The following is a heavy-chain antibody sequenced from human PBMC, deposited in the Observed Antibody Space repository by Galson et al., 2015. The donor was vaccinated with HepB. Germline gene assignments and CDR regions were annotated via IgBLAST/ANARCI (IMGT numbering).Heavy chain of an antibody. Sequence: CVISGDSVSSNSAAWNWIRQSPSRGLEWLGRTYYRSKWYDDYAVSVKSRITINPDTSKNQFSLQLSSVTPEDTAVYYCARVSGGGDSCYSLSGRGCWFDPWGQGTLVTVSS. CDR1: GDSVSSNSAA. J-gene: IGHJ5*02. D-gene: IGHD2-15*01. CDR3: ARVSGGGDSCYSLSGRGCWFDP. CDR2: TYYRSKWYD. V-gene: IGHV6-1*01.